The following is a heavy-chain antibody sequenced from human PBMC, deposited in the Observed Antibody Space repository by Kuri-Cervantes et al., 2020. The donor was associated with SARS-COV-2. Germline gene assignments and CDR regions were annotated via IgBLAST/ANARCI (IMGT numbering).Heavy chain of an antibody. V-gene: IGHV3-30*03. CDR1: AFTFSSYG. CDR3: ARALGGSYQGAFDI. J-gene: IGHJ3*02. Sequence: GGSLRLSCAASAFTFSSYGMHWVRQAPGKGLEWVAVISYDGRNKYYADSVKGRFTISRDNSKNTLYLQMNSLRAEDTAVYYCARALGGSYQGAFDIWGQGTMVTVSS. D-gene: IGHD1-26*01. CDR2: ISYDGRNK.